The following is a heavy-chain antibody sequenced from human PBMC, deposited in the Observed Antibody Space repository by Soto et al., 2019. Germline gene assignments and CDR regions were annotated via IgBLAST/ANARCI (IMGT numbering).Heavy chain of an antibody. D-gene: IGHD3-10*01. CDR2: INPKFGDT. V-gene: IGHV1-2*02. J-gene: IGHJ6*02. CDR1: GYTFTAYY. CDR3: ARNMDYYYGPGSGNGHGF. Sequence: QVQLVQSGAEVKEPGDSVRVSCEASGYTFTAYYIHWGRQAHGQGLEWMGWINPKFGDTTYGQDFQVRVSMTRDMAISTVYMELSRLTSDDTAIYYCARNMDYYYGPGSGNGHGFWGQGTTVTVFS.